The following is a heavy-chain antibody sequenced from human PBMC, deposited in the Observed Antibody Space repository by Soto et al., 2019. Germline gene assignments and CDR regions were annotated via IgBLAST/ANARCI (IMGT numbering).Heavy chain of an antibody. CDR1: GFTFSSYS. J-gene: IGHJ4*02. CDR3: ARDVRGSDWYCFDY. CDR2: ISSSSSTI. D-gene: IGHD6-19*01. V-gene: IGHV3-48*01. Sequence: EVQLVESGGGLVQPGGSLRLSCAASGFTFSSYSMNWVRQAPGKGLEWVSYISSSSSTIYYADSVKGRFTISRDNAKNSLYLQMNSLRAEDTAVYYCARDVRGSDWYCFDYWGQGTLVTVAS.